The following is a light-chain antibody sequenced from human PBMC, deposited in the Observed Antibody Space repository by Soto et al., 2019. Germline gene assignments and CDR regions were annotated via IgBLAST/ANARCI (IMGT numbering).Light chain of an antibody. J-gene: IGLJ2*01. V-gene: IGLV1-44*01. CDR1: SSNIGSNT. CDR3: AAWDDSLNGPGVV. Sequence: QSVLTQPPSASGTPGQRVTISCSGSSSNIGSNTVNWYQQLSGTAPKLLIYSNNQRPSGVPDRFSGSKSGTSASLAISGLQSEDEADYYCAAWDDSLNGPGVVFGGGTKVTVL. CDR2: SNN.